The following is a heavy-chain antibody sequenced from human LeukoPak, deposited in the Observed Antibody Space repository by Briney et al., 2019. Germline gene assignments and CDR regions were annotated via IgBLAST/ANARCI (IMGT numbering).Heavy chain of an antibody. CDR1: RFTVNSNY. J-gene: IGHJ4*02. D-gene: IGHD6-25*01. V-gene: IGHV3-66*01. CDR3: ATSPSAAGTSEGYYFQY. Sequence: HPGGSLRLSCAASRFTVNSNYMSWVRQAPGKGLEWVSCISSGGTTYYSDAVRGRFSISRDNSKNTLYLQMKTVRIEDTAVYYCATSPSAAGTSEGYYFQYWGLGTLVTVSS. CDR2: ISSGGTT.